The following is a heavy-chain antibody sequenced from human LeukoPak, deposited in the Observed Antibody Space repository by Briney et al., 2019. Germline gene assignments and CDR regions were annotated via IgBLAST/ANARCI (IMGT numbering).Heavy chain of an antibody. CDR3: ARAGIAVAGDAFDI. J-gene: IGHJ3*02. V-gene: IGHV3-21*01. CDR2: ISSSSSYI. CDR1: GFTFSSYS. Sequence: PGGSLRLSCAASGFTFSSYSMNWVRQAPGKGLEWVSYISSSSSYIYYADSVKGRFTISRDNAKNSLYLQMNSLRAEDTAVYYCARAGIAVAGDAFDIWGQGTMVTVSS. D-gene: IGHD6-19*01.